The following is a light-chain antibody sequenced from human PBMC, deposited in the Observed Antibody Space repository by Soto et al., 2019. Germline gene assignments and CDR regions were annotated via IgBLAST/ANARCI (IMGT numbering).Light chain of an antibody. Sequence: QSALTQPASVSGSPGQSITISCTGTSSDVAVYNYVSWFQQHPGKAPKLIIFGVNNRPSGVSDRFSGSKSGNTASLTISGLQPEDEAYYYCTSFTTTNTWVFGGGTKLTVL. CDR1: SSDVAVYNY. V-gene: IGLV2-14*01. J-gene: IGLJ3*02. CDR2: GVN. CDR3: TSFTTTNTWV.